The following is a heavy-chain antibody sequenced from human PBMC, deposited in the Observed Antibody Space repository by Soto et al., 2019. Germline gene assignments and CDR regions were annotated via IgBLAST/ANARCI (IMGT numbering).Heavy chain of an antibody. D-gene: IGHD4-17*01. J-gene: IGHJ3*02. CDR1: GGSISSYY. V-gene: IGHV4-4*07. CDR3: ARSLPDSGDYWAFDI. CDR2: SGGS. Sequence: PSETLSLTCTVSGGSISSYYWSWTRQPAGKGLEWIGRSGGSNYNPSLKGRVTMSVDSSKNQFSLKLSSVTAADTAVYYCARSLPDSGDYWAFDIWGQGTMVTVS.